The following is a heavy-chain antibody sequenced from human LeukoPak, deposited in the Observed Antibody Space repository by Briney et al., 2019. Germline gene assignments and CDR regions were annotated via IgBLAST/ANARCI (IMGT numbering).Heavy chain of an antibody. V-gene: IGHV5-51*01. CDR2: IYPGGSDT. CDR3: ARLLLAARDAFDI. D-gene: IGHD6-25*01. CDR1: GYSFTSYW. Sequence: GESLKISCKGSGYSFTSYWIGWVRQMPGKGLEWMGIIYPGGSDTRYSPSFQGQVTISADKSISTAYLQWSSLKASDTAMYYCARLLLAARDAFDIWGQGTMVTVSS. J-gene: IGHJ3*02.